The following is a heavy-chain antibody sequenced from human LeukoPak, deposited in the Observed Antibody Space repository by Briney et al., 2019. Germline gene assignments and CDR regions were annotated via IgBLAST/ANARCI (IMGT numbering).Heavy chain of an antibody. D-gene: IGHD1-26*01. V-gene: IGHV3-9*01. Sequence: PGRSLRLSCAASGFTFDDYAMRWVRQAPGKGLEWVSGISWNSGSIGYADSVKGRFTISRDNAKNSLYLQMNSLRAEDTAVYYCARDVPIWSIVGAFDYWGQGTLVTVSS. CDR2: ISWNSGSI. J-gene: IGHJ4*02. CDR3: ARDVPIWSIVGAFDY. CDR1: GFTFDDYA.